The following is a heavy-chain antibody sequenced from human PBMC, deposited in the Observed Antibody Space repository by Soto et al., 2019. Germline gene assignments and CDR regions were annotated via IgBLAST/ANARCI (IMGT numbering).Heavy chain of an antibody. J-gene: IGHJ4*02. CDR2: INADNGNT. CDR3: ASEIAATTATSLDY. D-gene: IGHD4-17*01. Sequence: QVQLVQSGAEVKKPGASVKVSCKASGYTFSGSVMHWVRQAPGQGLEWMGWINADNGNTKYSQKFQGRVTMTWDTYASTAYMELSSLRSEDTAIYYCASEIAATTATSLDYWGQGTLVTVSS. CDR1: GYTFSGSV. V-gene: IGHV1-3*01.